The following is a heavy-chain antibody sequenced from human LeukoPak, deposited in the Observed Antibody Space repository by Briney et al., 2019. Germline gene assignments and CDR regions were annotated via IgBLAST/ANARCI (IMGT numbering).Heavy chain of an antibody. D-gene: IGHD6-19*01. CDR3: ARLKMDSSRDPDR. J-gene: IGHJ5*02. CDR1: GYTFIGYF. Sequence: ASVKVSCKASGYTFIGYFMHWVRQAPGQGPEWMGWINPNSGGTNYAQKFQGRVTMTRDTSINTAYMELSRLRFDDTAVYYCARLKMDSSRDPDRWGQGTLVAVSS. V-gene: IGHV1-2*02. CDR2: INPNSGGT.